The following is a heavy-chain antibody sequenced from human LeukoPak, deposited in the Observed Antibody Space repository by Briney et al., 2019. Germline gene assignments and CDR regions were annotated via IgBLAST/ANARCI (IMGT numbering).Heavy chain of an antibody. J-gene: IGHJ3*02. CDR3: ARKRGLLGAFDI. D-gene: IGHD5-24*01. CDR1: GGSISSYY. CDR2: ISTSGNT. Sequence: SETLSLTCTVSGGSISSYYWSWIRQPAGKGLEWIGRISTSGNTSYNPSLKSRVTMSVDTSKNQFSLKLSSVTAADTAVYYCARKRGLLGAFDIWGQGTMVTVSS. V-gene: IGHV4-4*07.